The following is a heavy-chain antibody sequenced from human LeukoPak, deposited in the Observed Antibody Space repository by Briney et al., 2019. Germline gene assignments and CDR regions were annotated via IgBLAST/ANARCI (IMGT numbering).Heavy chain of an antibody. CDR1: GFTFNTYW. V-gene: IGHV3-7*01. J-gene: IGHJ4*02. Sequence: GGSLRLSCAASGFTFNTYWMSWARQAPGKGLEWVATMTHDGSDEYYLDSVKGRFTISRDSAKNSIYLQMNSLRVEDTSTYYCAKGDLENWGQGTLVTVSS. CDR3: AKGDLEN. CDR2: MTHDGSDE.